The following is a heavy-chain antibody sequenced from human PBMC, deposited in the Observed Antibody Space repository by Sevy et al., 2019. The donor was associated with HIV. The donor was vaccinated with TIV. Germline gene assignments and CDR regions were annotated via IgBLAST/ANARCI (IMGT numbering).Heavy chain of an antibody. D-gene: IGHD6-19*01. Sequence: ASVKVSCKASGYTFTSYGISWVRQAPGQGLEWMGWISAYNGNTNYAQKLQGRVTRTTDTSTGTAYMELRSLRSDDTTVYYCARVPSGWYPPHGDYWGQGTLVTVSS. CDR1: GYTFTSYG. V-gene: IGHV1-18*01. CDR3: ARVPSGWYPPHGDY. J-gene: IGHJ4*02. CDR2: ISAYNGNT.